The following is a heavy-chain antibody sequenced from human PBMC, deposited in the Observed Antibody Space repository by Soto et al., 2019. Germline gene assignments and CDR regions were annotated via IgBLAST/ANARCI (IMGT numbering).Heavy chain of an antibody. D-gene: IGHD3-22*01. CDR2: ISYDVINK. J-gene: IGHJ3*02. Sequence: PWGSLSLSCAASGSTFSIYAMHWVRQAPGKGLEWLAVISYDVINKYYADSVKGRFTISRDNSKNTLYLQMNSLRAEDTAVYYCARDFDSSDDAFDIWGQGKMVTVSS. V-gene: IGHV3-30-3*01. CDR1: GSTFSIYA. CDR3: ARDFDSSDDAFDI.